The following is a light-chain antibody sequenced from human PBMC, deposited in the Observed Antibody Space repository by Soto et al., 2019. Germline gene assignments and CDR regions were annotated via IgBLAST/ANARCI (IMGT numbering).Light chain of an antibody. CDR3: QQYRNSPWT. V-gene: IGKV3-20*01. J-gene: IGKJ1*01. CDR1: QTVSSNY. Sequence: EIVLTQSPGTLSLSPGESAALSCRASQTVSSNYLAWYRQKPGQAPRLLIYGISSRAAGIPDRFSGSGSGTDFTLTITRLEPEDSAVCYCQQYRNSPWTFGQGTRVEV. CDR2: GIS.